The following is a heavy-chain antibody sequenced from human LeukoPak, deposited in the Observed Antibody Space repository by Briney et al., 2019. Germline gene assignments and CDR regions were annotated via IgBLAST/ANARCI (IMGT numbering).Heavy chain of an antibody. V-gene: IGHV3-7*01. Sequence: GGSLRLSCAASGLTFSSYWMHWVRQAPGKGLEWVANIKQDGSERYYVDSVKGRFTISRDNAKNSLYLQMNSLRAEDTAVYYCARDGGITIFGVAEYNWFDPWGQGTLVTVSS. CDR2: IKQDGSER. J-gene: IGHJ5*02. CDR3: ARDGGITIFGVAEYNWFDP. D-gene: IGHD3-3*01. CDR1: GLTFSSYW.